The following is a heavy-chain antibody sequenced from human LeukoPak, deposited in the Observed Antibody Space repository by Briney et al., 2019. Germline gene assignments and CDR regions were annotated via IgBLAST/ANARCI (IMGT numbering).Heavy chain of an antibody. V-gene: IGHV3-30-3*01. CDR3: AKDLTSIRGPRYTVPTLD. D-gene: IGHD4-23*01. CDR1: GFTFSSYA. CDR2: ISYDGNNK. Sequence: GGSLRLSCAASGFTFSSYAMHWVRQAPGKGLEWVAVISYDGNNKYYADSVKGRLTISRDNSKNTLYLQMNSLRAEDTAVYYCAKDLTSIRGPRYTVPTLDWGQGTLVTVSS. J-gene: IGHJ4*02.